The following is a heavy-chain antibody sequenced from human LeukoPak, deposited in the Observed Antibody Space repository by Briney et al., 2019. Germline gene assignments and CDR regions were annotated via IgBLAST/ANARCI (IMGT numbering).Heavy chain of an antibody. J-gene: IGHJ4*02. CDR1: GFTVSSNY. CDR3: AAVVATMRGNDY. D-gene: IGHD5-12*01. V-gene: IGHV3-53*01. CDR2: IYSGGST. Sequence: GGSLRLSCAASGFTVSSNYMSWVRQAPGKGLEWVSVIYSGGSTYYADSVKGRFTISRDNSKNTLYLQMNSLRAEDTAVYYCAAVVATMRGNDYWGQGTLVTVSS.